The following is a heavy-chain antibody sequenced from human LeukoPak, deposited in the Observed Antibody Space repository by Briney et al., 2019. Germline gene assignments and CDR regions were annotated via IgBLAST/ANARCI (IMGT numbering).Heavy chain of an antibody. J-gene: IGHJ3*02. CDR1: GFTFDDYA. CDR3: AKDISSHYYDSSGYFDAFDI. V-gene: IGHV3-9*01. Sequence: GGSLRLSCAASGFTFDDYAMHWVRQAPGKGLEWVSGISWNSGSIGYADSVKGRFTISRDNAKNSLYLQMNSLRAEDTALYYCAKDISSHYYDSSGYFDAFDIWGQGTMVTVSS. CDR2: ISWNSGSI. D-gene: IGHD3-22*01.